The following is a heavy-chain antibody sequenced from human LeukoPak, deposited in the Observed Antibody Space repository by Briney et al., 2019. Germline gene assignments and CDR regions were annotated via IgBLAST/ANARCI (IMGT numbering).Heavy chain of an antibody. D-gene: IGHD3-22*01. CDR1: GYTFTGYY. CDR2: INPNSGGT. CDR3: ARGGDYYDSSGYGNWFDP. Sequence: GASVKVSCKASGYTFTGYYMHWVRQAPGQGLEWMGWINPNSGGTNYAQKFQGRVTMTRDTSISTAYMELSRLRSDDTAVYYCARGGDYYDSSGYGNWFDPWGQGTLVTVSS. J-gene: IGHJ5*02. V-gene: IGHV1-2*02.